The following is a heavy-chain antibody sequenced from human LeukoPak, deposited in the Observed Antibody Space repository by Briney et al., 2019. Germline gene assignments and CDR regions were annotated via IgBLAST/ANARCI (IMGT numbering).Heavy chain of an antibody. CDR2: ISTYNGDT. D-gene: IGHD5-18*01. CDR3: ARRGSVETPMSNWEWWY. J-gene: IGHJ4*02. V-gene: IGHV1-18*01. CDR1: GYTFTTYG. Sequence: ASVKVSCKASGYTFTTYGISWLRQAPGQGPEWMGWISTYNGDTNYAQKFQGRVILTTDTSTSTVYMELRSLRSDDTAVYYCARRGSVETPMSNWEWWYWGQGTLVTVSS.